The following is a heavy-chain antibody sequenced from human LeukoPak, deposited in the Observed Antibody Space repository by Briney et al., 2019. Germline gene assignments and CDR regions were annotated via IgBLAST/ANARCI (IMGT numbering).Heavy chain of an antibody. CDR1: GFTFGKYW. Sequence: PGGSLRLSCVASGFTFGKYWMSWVRQAPGKGLEWVANIKLDGSEKNYVDSVKGRFTISRDNTKNSLYLQMNSLRAEDTAVYYCARESSGYGNTDYWGQGTLVTVSS. CDR2: IKLDGSEK. J-gene: IGHJ4*02. V-gene: IGHV3-7*03. CDR3: ARESSGYGNTDY. D-gene: IGHD5-12*01.